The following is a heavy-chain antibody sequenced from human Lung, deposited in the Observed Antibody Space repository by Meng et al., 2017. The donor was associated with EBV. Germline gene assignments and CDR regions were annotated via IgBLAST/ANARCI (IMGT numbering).Heavy chain of an antibody. V-gene: IGHV6-1*01. J-gene: IGHJ2*01. CDR1: GHSVSSSSAA. CDR2: TYYRSKWYN. CDR3: ARGATSVFDL. Sequence: QEQLPQVSTALVKPSQTLSLTCVISGHSVSSSSAAWTWIRQSPSRGLEWLGRTYYRSKWYNDYAVFVKSRTTINPDTSKNQFSLQLNSVTPEDTAVYYCARGATSVFDLWGRGTLVTVSS.